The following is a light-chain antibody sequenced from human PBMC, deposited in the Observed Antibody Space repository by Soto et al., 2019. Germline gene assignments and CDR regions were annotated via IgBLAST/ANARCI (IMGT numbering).Light chain of an antibody. Sequence: QSALTQPASVSGSPGQSIAISCTGTSSDVGGYNYVSWYQQHPGKAPKLMIHEVSNRPSGISDRFSGSKSGNTASLTIFGLQADDEADYYCSSHTSYSTRVFGTGTKVTVL. J-gene: IGLJ1*01. V-gene: IGLV2-14*01. CDR3: SSHTSYSTRV. CDR2: EVS. CDR1: SSDVGGYNY.